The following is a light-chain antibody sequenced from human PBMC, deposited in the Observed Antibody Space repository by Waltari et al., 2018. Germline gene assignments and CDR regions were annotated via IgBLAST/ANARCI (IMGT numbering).Light chain of an antibody. V-gene: IGKV3-15*01. Sequence: EIVMTQSPETLSVSPGQRVTLSCRASQNIDASLAWHQQRPGQAPRVLISGASYRVTGIPDRFSGGGSGTEFTLTISSLQSEDVAIYYCQQFHTWPLTFGGGTKVELK. CDR1: QNIDAS. CDR2: GAS. CDR3: QQFHTWPLT. J-gene: IGKJ4*01.